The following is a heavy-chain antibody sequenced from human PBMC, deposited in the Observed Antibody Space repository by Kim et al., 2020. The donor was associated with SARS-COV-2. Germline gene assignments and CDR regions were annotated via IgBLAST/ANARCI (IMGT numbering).Heavy chain of an antibody. CDR3: ARVGSSSSCGILDLGY. V-gene: IGHV3-7*01. J-gene: IGHJ4*02. CDR2: IKQDGSEK. Sequence: GGSLRLSCAASGFTFSSYWMSWVRQAPGKGLEWVANIKQDGSEKYYVDSVKGRFTISRDNAKNSLYLQMNSLRAEDTAVYYCARVGSSSSCGILDLGYWGQGTLVTVSS. CDR1: GFTFSSYW. D-gene: IGHD6-13*01.